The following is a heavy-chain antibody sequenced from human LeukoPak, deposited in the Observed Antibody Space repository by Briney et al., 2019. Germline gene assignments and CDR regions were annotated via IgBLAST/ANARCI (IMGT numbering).Heavy chain of an antibody. CDR3: ARDSFETDIDY. CDR2: IKEDGSEQ. D-gene: IGHD1-14*01. V-gene: IGHV3-7*01. J-gene: IGHJ4*02. CDR1: GFSFSRYW. Sequence: GGSLRLSCVASGFSFSRYWMSWVRQAPGKGLEWVANIKEDGSEQYYADSLKGRFTISRDNVKNSLHLHINSLRAEDTAVYYCARDSFETDIDYWGQGTLVTVSS.